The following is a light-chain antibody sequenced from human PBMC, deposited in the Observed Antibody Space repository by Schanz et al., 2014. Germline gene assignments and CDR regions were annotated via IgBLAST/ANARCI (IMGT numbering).Light chain of an antibody. CDR3: CSYAVVTSVI. V-gene: IGLV2-8*01. CDR2: DVT. J-gene: IGLJ2*01. CDR1: SSDVGAYNY. Sequence: QSALTQPPSASGSPGQSVTISCTGTSSDVGAYNYVSWYQQHPGKAPKLIISDVTRRPSGVPDRFSGSKSDNTASLTVSGLQVEDEADYYCCSYAVVTSVIFGGGTKLTVL.